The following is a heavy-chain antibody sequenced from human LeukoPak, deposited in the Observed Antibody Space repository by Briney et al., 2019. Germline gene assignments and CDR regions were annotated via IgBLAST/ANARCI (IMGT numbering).Heavy chain of an antibody. Sequence: GGSLRLSCAASGLTFSSYWMSWVRQAPGKGLEWVANIKQDGSEKNYVDSVKGRFTISRDNAKNSLYLQMNSLRAEDTAVYYCARDAGSGSYYKPYWGQGTLVTVSS. J-gene: IGHJ4*02. CDR2: IKQDGSEK. V-gene: IGHV3-7*01. D-gene: IGHD3-10*01. CDR3: ARDAGSGSYYKPY. CDR1: GLTFSSYW.